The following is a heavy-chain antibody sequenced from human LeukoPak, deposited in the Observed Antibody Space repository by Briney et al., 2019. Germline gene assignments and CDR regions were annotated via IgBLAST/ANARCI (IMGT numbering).Heavy chain of an antibody. J-gene: IGHJ3*02. CDR1: GFTFSSYG. D-gene: IGHD3-16*01. Sequence: PGGSLRLSCAASGFTFSSYGMHWVRQAPGKGLEWVAVISYDGSNKYYADSVKGRFTISRDNSKNTLYLQMNSLRAEDTAVYYCAKPRGLRHGAFDIWGQGTMVTVSS. CDR2: ISYDGSNK. CDR3: AKPRGLRHGAFDI. V-gene: IGHV3-30*18.